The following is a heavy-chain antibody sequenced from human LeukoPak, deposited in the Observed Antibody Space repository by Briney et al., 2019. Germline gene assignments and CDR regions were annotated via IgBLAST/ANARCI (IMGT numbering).Heavy chain of an antibody. CDR2: ISAYNGNT. J-gene: IGHJ6*03. V-gene: IGHV1-18*01. Sequence: ASVKVSCKASGYTFTSYGISWVRQAPGQGLEWMGWISAYNGNTNYAQKLQGRVTMTTDTSTSTAYMELRSLRSDDTAVYYCARGRRITIFGVVTRRGYYYMDVWGKGTTVTVSS. CDR1: GYTFTSYG. D-gene: IGHD3-3*01. CDR3: ARGRRITIFGVVTRRGYYYMDV.